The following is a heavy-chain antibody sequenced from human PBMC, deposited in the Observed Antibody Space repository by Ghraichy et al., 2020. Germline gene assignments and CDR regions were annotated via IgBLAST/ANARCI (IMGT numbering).Heavy chain of an antibody. CDR2: INWDDDK. CDR3: ARIREDGYNYLDT. D-gene: IGHD5-24*01. Sequence: LTLTCTFSGFSLSTREMSVAWLSQPPGQALEWLARINWDDDKYYDESLRTRLSISKDTSKNQVVLTMSDIDPVDTATYFCARIREDGYNYLDTWGQGMLVTVSA. CDR1: GFSLSTREMS. J-gene: IGHJ5*02. V-gene: IGHV2-70*11.